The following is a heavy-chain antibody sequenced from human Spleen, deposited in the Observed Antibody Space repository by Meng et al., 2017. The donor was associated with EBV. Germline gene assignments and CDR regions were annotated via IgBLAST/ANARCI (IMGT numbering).Heavy chain of an antibody. Sequence: QGRLQGSGPGRGKPSGPLSLPYAVSGVSIDSINWWNWVRQPPGKGLEWIGEIYHSGHTNHNPSLRSRVLMSVDKSKNQFSLDLTSVTAADTAIYYCATAHCSGGGCPGGSWGQGTLVTVSS. CDR3: ATAHCSGGGCPGGS. J-gene: IGHJ5*02. CDR2: IYHSGHT. V-gene: IGHV4-4*02. CDR1: GVSIDSINW. D-gene: IGHD2-15*01.